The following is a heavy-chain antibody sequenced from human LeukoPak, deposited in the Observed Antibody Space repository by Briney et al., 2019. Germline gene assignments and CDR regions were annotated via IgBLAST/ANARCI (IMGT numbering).Heavy chain of an antibody. D-gene: IGHD3-9*01. V-gene: IGHV3-23*01. Sequence: GGSLRLSCAASGFIFNNYAMAWVRQAPGKGLEGVSAITGTAYKTHYADSVKGRFTISRDNSKNTLYLQMNTLRAEDTAIYYCAKNLRGNYDTLTAFDPWGPGTLVTVSS. J-gene: IGHJ5*02. CDR1: GFIFNNYA. CDR2: ITGTAYKT. CDR3: AKNLRGNYDTLTAFDP.